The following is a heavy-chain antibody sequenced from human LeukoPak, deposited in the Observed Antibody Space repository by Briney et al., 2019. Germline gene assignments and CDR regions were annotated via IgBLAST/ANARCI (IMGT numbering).Heavy chain of an antibody. V-gene: IGHV3-9*01. J-gene: IGHJ6*02. CDR2: ISWNSGTI. CDR3: ARERSSSWYSYYYGMDV. Sequence: GGSLRLSCAASGFTFDDYAMHWVRQAPGKGLEWVSGISWNSGTIGYADSVKGRFTISRDNAKNSLYLQMNSLRAEDTAVYYCARERSSSWYSYYYGMDVWGQGTTVTVSS. D-gene: IGHD6-13*01. CDR1: GFTFDDYA.